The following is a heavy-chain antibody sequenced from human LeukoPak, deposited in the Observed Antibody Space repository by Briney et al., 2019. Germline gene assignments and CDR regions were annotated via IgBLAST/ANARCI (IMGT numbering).Heavy chain of an antibody. D-gene: IGHD2-2*01. CDR1: GGSISSSSYY. CDR2: IYYSGST. CDR3: ASLGYCSSTSCYLADY. V-gene: IGHV4-39*01. J-gene: IGHJ4*02. Sequence: PSETLSLTCTVSGGSISSSSYYWGWIRPPPGKGLEWIGSIYYSGSTCYNPSLKSRITISVDTSKNQFSLKLSSVSAADTAVYYCASLGYCSSTSCYLADYWGQGTLVTVSS.